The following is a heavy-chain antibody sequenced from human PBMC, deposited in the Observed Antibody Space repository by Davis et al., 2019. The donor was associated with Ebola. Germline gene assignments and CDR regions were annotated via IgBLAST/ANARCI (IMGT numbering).Heavy chain of an antibody. CDR1: EFTFNKGW. Sequence: GESLKISCPASEFTFNKGWMSWVRQAPGKGLEWVSSISGTGFTTHYADSVKGRFTISRDDSRNMLYLQMNSLRADDTAMYYCARDGYNYIALDIWGRGTMVTVSS. CDR2: ISGTGFTT. D-gene: IGHD5-24*01. J-gene: IGHJ3*02. CDR3: ARDGYNYIALDI. V-gene: IGHV3-23*01.